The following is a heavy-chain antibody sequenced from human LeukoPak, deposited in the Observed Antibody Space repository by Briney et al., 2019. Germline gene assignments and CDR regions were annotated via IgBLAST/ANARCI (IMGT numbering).Heavy chain of an antibody. CDR2: INHSGST. Sequence: SETLSLTCAVYGGSFSGYYWSWIRQPPGKGLEWIGEINHSGSTNYNPSLKSRVTISVDTSKNQFSLKLSSVTAADTAVYYCARTNLYCSGGSCYSRGKIDYWGQGTLVTVSS. V-gene: IGHV4-34*01. D-gene: IGHD2-15*01. J-gene: IGHJ4*02. CDR1: GGSFSGYY. CDR3: ARTNLYCSGGSCYSRGKIDY.